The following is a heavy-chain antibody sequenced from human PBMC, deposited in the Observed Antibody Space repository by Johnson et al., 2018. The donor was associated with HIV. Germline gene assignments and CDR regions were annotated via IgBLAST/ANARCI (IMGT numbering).Heavy chain of an antibody. CDR3: AKRYSGSLRDAFDI. Sequence: VLLVESGGGLVQPGGSLRLSCAASGFTFNNAWMSWVRQAPGKGLEWVGRIKSKSDGGATVYAAPVTGRFTISRDNSKNTLYLQMNSMRAEDTAVYYCAKRYSGSLRDAFDIWGQGTMVTVSS. D-gene: IGHD1-26*01. CDR2: IKSKSDGGAT. V-gene: IGHV3-15*01. J-gene: IGHJ3*02. CDR1: GFTFNNAW.